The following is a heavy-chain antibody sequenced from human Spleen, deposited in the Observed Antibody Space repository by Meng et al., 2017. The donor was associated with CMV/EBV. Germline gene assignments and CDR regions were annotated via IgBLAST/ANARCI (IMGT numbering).Heavy chain of an antibody. D-gene: IGHD2/OR15-2a*01. CDR2: FYPGDSDT. CDR1: GYRFTDYL. Sequence: GESMKISCKASGYRFTDYLIAWVRQMPGKGLEWMGIFYPGDSDTRYSPSFDGQVTISVDKSIDTAYLQWSRLKASDTAEYYCARAPGYCYNTTCRHLQPQYGLDVWGQGTTVTVSS. J-gene: IGHJ6*02. V-gene: IGHV5-51*01. CDR3: ARAPGYCYNTTCRHLQPQYGLDV.